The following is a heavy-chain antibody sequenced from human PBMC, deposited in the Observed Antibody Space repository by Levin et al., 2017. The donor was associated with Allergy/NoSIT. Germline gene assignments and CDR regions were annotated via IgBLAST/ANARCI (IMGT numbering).Heavy chain of an antibody. CDR1: GYSFTSYW. V-gene: IGHV5-51*01. CDR2: IYPGDSDT. Sequence: MPGGSLRLSCQGSGYSFTSYWIGWVRQMPGKGLEWMGIIYPGDSDTRYSPSFQGQVTISADKSISTSHLQWSSLKASDTAIYYCGRRGTRDYYYYRDVWGKGTTVTVSS. CDR3: GRRGTRDYYYYRDV. D-gene: IGHD1-1*01. J-gene: IGHJ6*03.